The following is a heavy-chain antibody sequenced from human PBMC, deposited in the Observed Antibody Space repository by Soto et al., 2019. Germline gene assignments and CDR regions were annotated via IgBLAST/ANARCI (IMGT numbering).Heavy chain of an antibody. CDR2: IYSSGST. V-gene: IGHV4-61*01. CDR1: GGSVSSGSYY. CDR3: ARAARTGVGGGAY. J-gene: IGHJ4*02. Sequence: LSLPCTVSGGSVSSGSYYWSWIRQPPGKALEWIAYIYSSGSTNYNPSLKSRVTILVATSKNQFSLKLSSVTAADTAAYYCARAARTGVGGGAYWGQGTLVTVSS. D-gene: IGHD7-27*01.